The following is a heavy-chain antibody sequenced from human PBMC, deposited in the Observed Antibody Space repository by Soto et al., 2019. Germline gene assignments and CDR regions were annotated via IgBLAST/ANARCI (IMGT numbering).Heavy chain of an antibody. CDR2: IYYSGST. CDR1: GGSVSSGSYY. Sequence: QVQLQESGPGLVKPSETLSLTCTVSGGSVSSGSYYWSWIRQPPGKGLEWIGYIYYSGSTNYNPSRKSRVTISGEPSKNQFSLKLSSVTAADTAVYYCAREGGDGSDYWGQGTLVTVSS. D-gene: IGHD3-10*01. J-gene: IGHJ4*02. V-gene: IGHV4-61*01. CDR3: AREGGDGSDY.